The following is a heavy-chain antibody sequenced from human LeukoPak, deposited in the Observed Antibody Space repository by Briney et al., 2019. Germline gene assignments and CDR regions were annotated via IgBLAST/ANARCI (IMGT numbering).Heavy chain of an antibody. CDR2: ISGSGGST. CDR3: AKQTSIRYDSSGYRATDAFDI. V-gene: IGHV3-23*01. J-gene: IGHJ3*02. D-gene: IGHD3-22*01. Sequence: GGSLRLSCAASGFTFSTYAMSWVRQAPGKGLEWVSTISGSGGSTYYADSVKGRFTISRDNSKNTLYLQMNSLRAEDTAVYYCAKQTSIRYDSSGYRATDAFDIWGQGTMVTVSS. CDR1: GFTFSTYA.